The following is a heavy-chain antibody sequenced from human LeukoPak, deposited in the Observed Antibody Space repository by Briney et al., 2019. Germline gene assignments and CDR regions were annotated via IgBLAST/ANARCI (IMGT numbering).Heavy chain of an antibody. CDR3: ARGRGIAARSLVHY. D-gene: IGHD6-6*01. V-gene: IGHV4-34*01. CDR2: ISHSGST. J-gene: IGHJ4*02. Sequence: PETLSLTCAVYGGSFSGYYWSWIRQPPGKGLEWIGEISHSGSTNYNPSLTSRVTIPVNTSKHQFSRKLSSVTAADTAVHYCARGRGIAARSLVHYWGQGTLVTVSS. CDR1: GGSFSGYY.